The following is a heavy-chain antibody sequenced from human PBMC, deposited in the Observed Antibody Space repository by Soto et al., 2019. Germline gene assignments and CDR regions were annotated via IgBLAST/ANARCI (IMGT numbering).Heavy chain of an antibody. V-gene: IGHV4-34*01. CDR3: AGGVISGCQDSGGWYYFDS. CDR2: INHSGSA. Sequence: PSETLSLTCDVYGGSFSGYIWTWIRQTPGKGLQWIGQINHSGSANYNPSLKSRVTISVHTSNSQFSLELSSVTAADTAVYYCAGGVISGCQDSGGWYYFDSWGQGTQVTVSS. D-gene: IGHD1-26*01. CDR1: GGSFSGYI. J-gene: IGHJ4*02.